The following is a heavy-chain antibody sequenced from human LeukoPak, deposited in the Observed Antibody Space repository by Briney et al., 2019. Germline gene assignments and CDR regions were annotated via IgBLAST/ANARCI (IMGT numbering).Heavy chain of an antibody. CDR1: GFTFSSYG. Sequence: GGSLRLSCAASGFTFSSYGMHWVRQAPGKGLAWVAFIRHDGRNKYYADSVKGRFTISRDNSKNTLYLQMNSLRAEDTAVYYCAKVGDSRDYYQNDFDYCGQGTLVTVSS. V-gene: IGHV3-30*02. CDR3: AKVGDSRDYYQNDFDY. CDR2: IRHDGRNK. D-gene: IGHD3-22*01. J-gene: IGHJ4*02.